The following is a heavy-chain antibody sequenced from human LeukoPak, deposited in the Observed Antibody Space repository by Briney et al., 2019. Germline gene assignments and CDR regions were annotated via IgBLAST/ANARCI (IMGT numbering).Heavy chain of an antibody. CDR3: ARPVSSSSFFDAFDI. J-gene: IGHJ3*02. Sequence: GESLKISCKGSGYSFTSYWIGWVRQMPGKGLEGMGIIYPGDSDTRYSPSFQGQVTISADKSISTAYLQWSSLKASDTAMYYRARPVSSSSFFDAFDILGXRXMGTVSS. D-gene: IGHD6-6*01. CDR1: GYSFTSYW. CDR2: IYPGDSDT. V-gene: IGHV5-51*01.